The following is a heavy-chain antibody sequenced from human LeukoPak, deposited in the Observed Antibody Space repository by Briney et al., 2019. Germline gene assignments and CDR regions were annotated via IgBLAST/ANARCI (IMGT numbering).Heavy chain of an antibody. CDR3: ARELMRDSAAFDI. Sequence: PGGSLRLSCAASGFTVSSNYMSWVRQAPGKGLEWVSVIYSGGSTYYADSVKGRFTISRDNSKNTLYLQMNSLRAEDTAVYYCARELMRDSAAFDIWGQGTMATVSS. D-gene: IGHD3-10*01. V-gene: IGHV3-53*01. CDR1: GFTVSSNY. J-gene: IGHJ3*02. CDR2: IYSGGST.